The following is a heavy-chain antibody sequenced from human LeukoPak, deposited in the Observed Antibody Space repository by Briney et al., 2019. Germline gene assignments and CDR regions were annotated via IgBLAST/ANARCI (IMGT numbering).Heavy chain of an antibody. CDR1: GGSISSGGYY. J-gene: IGHJ4*02. Sequence: PSETLSLTCTVSGGSISSGGYYWSWIRQPPGKGREWIGYIYHSGSTYYNPSLKSRVTISVDRSKNQFSLKLSSVTAADTAVYYCARGAHDFWSGYSGSDYWGQGTLVTVSS. D-gene: IGHD3-3*01. CDR3: ARGAHDFWSGYSGSDY. V-gene: IGHV4-30-2*01. CDR2: IYHSGST.